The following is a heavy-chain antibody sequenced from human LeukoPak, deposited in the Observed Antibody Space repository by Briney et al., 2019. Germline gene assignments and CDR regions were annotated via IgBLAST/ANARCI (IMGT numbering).Heavy chain of an antibody. D-gene: IGHD3-22*01. CDR2: INPKNGDT. J-gene: IGHJ4*02. Sequence: ASVKVSCKASGYTFSDYYIHWVRQAPGHGLEWMGWINPKNGDTVYAQRFQGRVTMTRDTSISTAYMELSRLSFDDTAVYYCARSIANYYYDSDWGQGTLVTVSS. V-gene: IGHV1-2*02. CDR1: GYTFSDYY. CDR3: ARSIANYYYDSD.